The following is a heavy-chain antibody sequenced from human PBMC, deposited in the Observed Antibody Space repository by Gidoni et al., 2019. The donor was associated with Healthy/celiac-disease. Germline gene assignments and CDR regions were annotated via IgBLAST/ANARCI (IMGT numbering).Heavy chain of an antibody. CDR3: AREAVDTAMGPPYYYGMDV. D-gene: IGHD5-18*01. Sequence: QVQLVESGGGLVKPGESLRLSCAASGLPFSAYYMSCIRQAPGKVLEWVSYNSSSRSYTNYADSVKGRFTISRDNAKNSLYRQMNSLRAEDTAVYYCAREAVDTAMGPPYYYGMDVWGQGTTVTVSS. CDR1: GLPFSAYY. CDR2: NSSSRSYT. V-gene: IGHV3-11*06. J-gene: IGHJ6*02.